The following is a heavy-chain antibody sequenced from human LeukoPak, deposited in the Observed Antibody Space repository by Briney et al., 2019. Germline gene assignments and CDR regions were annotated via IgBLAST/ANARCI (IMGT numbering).Heavy chain of an antibody. Sequence: GGSLRLSCAASGFTFSSYEMNWVRQAPGKGLEWVSYISSSGTTIYYADSVKGRFTISRDNAKNSLYLQMNSLRAEDTAVYYCARCGYSYYYLLADYDYYMDVWGKGTTVTVSS. D-gene: IGHD5-18*01. CDR1: GFTFSSYE. CDR2: ISSSGTTI. CDR3: ARCGYSYYYLLADYDYYMDV. J-gene: IGHJ6*03. V-gene: IGHV3-48*03.